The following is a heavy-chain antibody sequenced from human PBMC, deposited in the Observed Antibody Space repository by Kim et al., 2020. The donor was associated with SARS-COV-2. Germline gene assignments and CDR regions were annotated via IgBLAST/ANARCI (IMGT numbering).Heavy chain of an antibody. CDR2: IYYSGST. CDR1: GGSISSYY. D-gene: IGHD6-19*01. CDR3: ARAVTGHYYGMDV. J-gene: IGHJ6*02. V-gene: IGHV4-59*01. Sequence: SETLSLTCTVSGGSISSYYWSWIRQPPGKGLEWVGYIYYSGSTTYNPSLKSRVTISVDTSKIQFSLKLTSVTAADTAVYYCARAVTGHYYGMDVWGQGTTVTVSS.